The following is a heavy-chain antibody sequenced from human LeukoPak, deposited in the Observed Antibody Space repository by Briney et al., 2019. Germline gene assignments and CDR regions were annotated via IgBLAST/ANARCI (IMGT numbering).Heavy chain of an antibody. CDR3: AKDAFNWGRPYFDY. Sequence: ASVKVSCKASGYTFTSYDINWVRQATGQGLEWMGWMNPNSGNTAYAQKFQGRVTITRNTSISTAYMELSSLRSEDTAVYYCAKDAFNWGRPYFDYWGQGTLVTVSS. D-gene: IGHD7-27*01. V-gene: IGHV1-8*03. J-gene: IGHJ4*02. CDR1: GYTFTSYD. CDR2: MNPNSGNT.